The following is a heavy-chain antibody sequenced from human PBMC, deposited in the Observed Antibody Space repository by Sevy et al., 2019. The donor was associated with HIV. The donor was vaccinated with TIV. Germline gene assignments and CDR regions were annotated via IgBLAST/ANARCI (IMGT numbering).Heavy chain of an antibody. CDR2: ISYDGSNE. V-gene: IGHV3-30-3*01. CDR1: GFTFSSYV. J-gene: IGHJ4*02. D-gene: IGHD3-10*01. Sequence: GGSLRLSCAASGFTFSSYVMHWVRQAPGKGPEWVAAISYDGSNEFYADSVKGRFTISRDNSKNKLFLQMNSLRPEDTAVYHCARGNIYYSSSGSYYPHYWGQGTLVTVSS. CDR3: ARGNIYYSSSGSYYPHY.